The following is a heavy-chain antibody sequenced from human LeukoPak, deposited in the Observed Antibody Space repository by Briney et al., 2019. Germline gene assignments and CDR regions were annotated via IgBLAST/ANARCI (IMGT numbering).Heavy chain of an antibody. J-gene: IGHJ6*02. V-gene: IGHV3-66*01. CDR3: ASRMVATMLFDYYGMDV. D-gene: IGHD5-12*01. CDR2: IFSGGGT. Sequence: GGSLRLSCAASGFTVSSNYMGWVRQAPGKGLEWVSVIFSGGGTYYADSVKGRFTISRDNSKNTLYLRMNSLRAEDTAVYYCASRMVATMLFDYYGMDVWGQGALVTVSS. CDR1: GFTVSSNY.